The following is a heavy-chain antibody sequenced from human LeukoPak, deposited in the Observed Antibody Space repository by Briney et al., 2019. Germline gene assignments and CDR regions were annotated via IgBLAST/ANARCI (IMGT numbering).Heavy chain of an antibody. Sequence: PGGSLRLSCAASGFTFINYWMSWVRQAPGKGLEWVANIKQDGSEKYYVDSVKDRFTISRDNAKNSLYLQMNSLRAEDAAVYYCAREGMALVNFDYWGQGTLVTVSS. J-gene: IGHJ4*02. CDR3: AREGMALVNFDY. D-gene: IGHD4-23*01. CDR1: GFTFINYW. V-gene: IGHV3-7*01. CDR2: IKQDGSEK.